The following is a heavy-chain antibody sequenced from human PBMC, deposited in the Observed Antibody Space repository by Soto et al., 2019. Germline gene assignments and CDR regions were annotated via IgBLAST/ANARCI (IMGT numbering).Heavy chain of an antibody. Sequence: GESLKISCKGSGYSFTSYWIGWVRQMPGKGLEWMGIIYPGDSDTRYSPSFQGQVTISADKSISTAYLQWSSLKASDTAMYYCARGPAIAAAGKNRFDYWGQGTLVTVSS. D-gene: IGHD6-13*01. J-gene: IGHJ4*02. CDR3: ARGPAIAAAGKNRFDY. CDR1: GYSFTSYW. V-gene: IGHV5-51*01. CDR2: IYPGDSDT.